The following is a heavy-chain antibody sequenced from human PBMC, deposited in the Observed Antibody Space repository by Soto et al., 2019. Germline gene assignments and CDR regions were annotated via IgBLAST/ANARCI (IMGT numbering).Heavy chain of an antibody. CDR1: GETFSGYY. CDR3: ARRRSYYDNSGYYAYSFDY. Sequence: PSETLSLTCAVYGETFSGYYWGRIRQPPGKGLEWVGEINHSGRTNYNPSLKSRVTISVDASKNQFSLKLNAVAAADTAVFYCARRRSYYDNSGYYAYSFDYWGQGALVTVSS. J-gene: IGHJ4*02. D-gene: IGHD3-22*01. V-gene: IGHV4-34*01. CDR2: INHSGRT.